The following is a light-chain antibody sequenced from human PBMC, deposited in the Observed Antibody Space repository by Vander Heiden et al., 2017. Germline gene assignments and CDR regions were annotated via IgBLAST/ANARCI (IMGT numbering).Light chain of an antibody. J-gene: IGKJ2*01. CDR1: QSLSSRH. CDR3: QQYGSSPRYT. Sequence: VLSQSPRTLSLSPRERATLACRARQSLSSRHLAWYHQKPCQAPRRLLYGASSRATGIPDRFSGSGSGTDFTLTISSLEPEDVAVYYCQQYGSSPRYTFGQGTKLEIK. V-gene: IGKV3-20*01. CDR2: GAS.